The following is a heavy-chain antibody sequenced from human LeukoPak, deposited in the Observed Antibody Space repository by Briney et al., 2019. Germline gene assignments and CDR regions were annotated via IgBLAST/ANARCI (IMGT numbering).Heavy chain of an antibody. D-gene: IGHD5-12*01. V-gene: IGHV3-48*01. CDR2: ISSSSSTI. Sequence: GGSLRLSCAASGFTFSSCSMNWVRQAPGKGLEWVSYISSSSSTIYYADSVKGRFTISRDNAKNSLYLQMNSLRAEDTAVYYCASMIVATGDVDFDYWGQGTLVTVSS. CDR3: ASMIVATGDVDFDY. J-gene: IGHJ4*02. CDR1: GFTFSSCS.